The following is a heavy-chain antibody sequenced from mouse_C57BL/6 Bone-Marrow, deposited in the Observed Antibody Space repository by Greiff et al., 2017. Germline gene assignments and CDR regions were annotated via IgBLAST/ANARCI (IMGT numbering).Heavy chain of an antibody. CDR3: ARSPITTVVSYYFDY. CDR2: IYPGGGYT. CDR1: GYTFTNYW. V-gene: IGHV1-63*01. J-gene: IGHJ2*01. Sequence: QVQLQQSGAELVRPGTSVQMSCKASGYTFTNYWIGWAKQRPGHGLEWIGDIYPGGGYTNYNEKFKGKATLTADKSSSTAYMQFSSLTSEDSAIYYCARSPITTVVSYYFDYWGQGTTLTVSS. D-gene: IGHD1-1*01.